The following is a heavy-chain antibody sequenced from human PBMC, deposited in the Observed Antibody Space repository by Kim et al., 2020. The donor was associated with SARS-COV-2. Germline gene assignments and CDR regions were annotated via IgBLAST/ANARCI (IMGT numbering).Heavy chain of an antibody. CDR3: ARDPNSSWFDY. CDR1: GYTFTSYY. CDR2: INPSGGST. D-gene: IGHD6-13*01. Sequence: ASVKVSCKASGYTFTSYYMHWVRQAPGQGLEWMGIINPSGGSTSYAQKFQGRVTMTRDTATSAVYMELSSLRSEDTAVYSCARDPNSSWFDYWGQGTLVTVSS. J-gene: IGHJ4*02. V-gene: IGHV1-46*01.